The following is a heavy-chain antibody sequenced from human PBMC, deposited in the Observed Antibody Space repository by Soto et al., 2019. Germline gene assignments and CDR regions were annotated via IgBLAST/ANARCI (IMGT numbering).Heavy chain of an antibody. CDR3: ARAQHLGYCSSTSCLPRYYYYGMDV. CDR2: MNPNSGNT. V-gene: IGHV1-8*01. CDR1: GYTFTSYD. D-gene: IGHD2-2*01. J-gene: IGHJ6*02. Sequence: ASVKVSCKASGYTFTSYDINWVRQATGQGLEWMGWMNPNSGNTGYAQKFQGRVTMTRNTSISTAYMELSSLRSEDTAVYYCARAQHLGYCSSTSCLPRYYYYGMDVWGQGTTFTVYS.